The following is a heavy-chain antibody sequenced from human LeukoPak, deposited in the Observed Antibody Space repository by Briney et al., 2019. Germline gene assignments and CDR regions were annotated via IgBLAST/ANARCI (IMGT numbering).Heavy chain of an antibody. D-gene: IGHD6-19*01. J-gene: IGHJ5*02. CDR1: VGTFSSYA. Sequence: SSVKVSCKPSVGTFSSYAIIGVRQAPGQGLEGMGRIIPILGIANYAQKFQGRVTITADKSTSTPYIELSSLISQDTAVYYCESSGRTVAGRFAPWGQGTLVTVSS. CDR2: IIPILGIA. CDR3: ESSGRTVAGRFAP. V-gene: IGHV1-69*04.